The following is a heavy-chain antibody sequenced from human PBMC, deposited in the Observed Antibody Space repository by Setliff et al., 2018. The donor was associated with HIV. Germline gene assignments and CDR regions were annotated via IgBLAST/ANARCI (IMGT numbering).Heavy chain of an antibody. CDR2: ISYDGSNK. V-gene: IGHV3-30*04. CDR3: ARSGGDFWSGYPNWFDP. D-gene: IGHD3-3*01. Sequence: GGSLRLSCAASGFTFSIYAMHWVRQAPGKGLEWVAFISYDGSNKYYADSVKGRFTISGDNSKNTLYLQMNSLRAEDTAVYYCARSGGDFWSGYPNWFDPWGQGTLVTVSS. J-gene: IGHJ5*02. CDR1: GFTFSIYA.